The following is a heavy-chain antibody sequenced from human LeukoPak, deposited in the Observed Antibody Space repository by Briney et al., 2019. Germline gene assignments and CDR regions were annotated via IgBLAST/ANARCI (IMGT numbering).Heavy chain of an antibody. CDR1: GFTFSSYW. D-gene: IGHD6-13*01. J-gene: IGHJ4*02. CDR2: INSDGSST. CDR3: AKRDVWSSGWYNFDY. Sequence: GGSLRLSCAASGFTFSSYWMHWVRQAPGKGLVWVSRINSDGSSTSYADSVKGRFTISRDNAKNTLYLQMNSLRAEDTAVYYCAKRDVWSSGWYNFDYWGQGTLVTVSS. V-gene: IGHV3-74*01.